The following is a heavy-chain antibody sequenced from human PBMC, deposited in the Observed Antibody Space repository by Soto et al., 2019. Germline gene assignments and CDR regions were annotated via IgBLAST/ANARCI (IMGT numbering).Heavy chain of an antibody. CDR1: GYTFTGHY. CDR2: INPNSGGT. Sequence: ASVKVSCKASGYTFTGHYMHWVRQAPGQGLEWMGWINPNSGGTNYAQKFQGRVTMARDTSISTAYIELSRLRSDDTAVYYCARDPDTAMDYYYYGMDVWGQGTTVTVSS. J-gene: IGHJ6*02. V-gene: IGHV1-2*02. D-gene: IGHD5-18*01. CDR3: ARDPDTAMDYYYYGMDV.